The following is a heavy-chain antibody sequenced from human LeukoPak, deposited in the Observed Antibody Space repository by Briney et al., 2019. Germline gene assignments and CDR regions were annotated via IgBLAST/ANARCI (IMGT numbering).Heavy chain of an antibody. Sequence: GESPKISCKGSGYSFTSYWIGWVRQMPGKGLEWMGIIYPGDFDTRYSPSFQGQVTISADKSINTAYLQWNSLKASDTAMYYCAKLRGYRGYSDYWGQGTLVTVSS. D-gene: IGHD5-12*01. CDR3: AKLRGYRGYSDY. CDR2: IYPGDFDT. V-gene: IGHV5-51*01. CDR1: GYSFTSYW. J-gene: IGHJ4*02.